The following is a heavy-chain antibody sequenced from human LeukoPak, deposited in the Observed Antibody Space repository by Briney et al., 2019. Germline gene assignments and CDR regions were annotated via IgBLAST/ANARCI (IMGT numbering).Heavy chain of an antibody. D-gene: IGHD2-21*02. CDR3: ARDINTYCRADCPPRH. CDR2: INPSGGST. CDR1: GYTFTSYY. Sequence: ASVKVSCKASGYTFTSYYMHWVRQAPGQGLEWMGIINPSGGSTSYAQKFQGRVTMTRDTSTSTVYMELSSLRTEDTALYYCARDINTYCRADCPPRHWGRGTLDTVSS. J-gene: IGHJ4*02. V-gene: IGHV1-46*01.